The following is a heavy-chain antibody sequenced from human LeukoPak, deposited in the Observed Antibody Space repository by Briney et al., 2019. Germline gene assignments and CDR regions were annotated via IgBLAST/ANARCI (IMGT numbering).Heavy chain of an antibody. CDR1: GYSFTNYW. J-gene: IGHJ4*02. D-gene: IGHD6-19*01. V-gene: IGHV5-51*01. CDR2: IYPGDSDT. Sequence: RGESLKISCKGSGYSFTNYWIAWVRQMPGKGLEWMGIIYPGDSDTRYSPSFQGQVTISADKSISTAYLQWSSLKASDTAMYYCASSRSGWSFDYWSQGTLVTVSS. CDR3: ASSRSGWSFDY.